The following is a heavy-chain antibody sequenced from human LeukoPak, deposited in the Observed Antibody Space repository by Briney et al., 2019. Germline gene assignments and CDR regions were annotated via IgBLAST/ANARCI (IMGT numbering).Heavy chain of an antibody. CDR3: ARKGRSFVFDH. CDR1: GFTYSGYE. V-gene: IGHV3-48*03. D-gene: IGHD1-26*01. CDR2: ISSSGGTI. Sequence: GGSLRLSCAASGFTYSGYEMYWVRQAPGKGLEWVSYISSSGGTIYYADSVKGRFTISRDNAKNSLYLQMSSLRAEDTALYYCARKGRSFVFDHWGQGTLVTVSS. J-gene: IGHJ4*02.